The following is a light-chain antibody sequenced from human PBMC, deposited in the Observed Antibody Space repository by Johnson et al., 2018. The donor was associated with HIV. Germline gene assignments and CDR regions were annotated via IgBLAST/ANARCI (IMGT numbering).Light chain of an antibody. CDR2: ENN. Sequence: QSVLTQPPSVSAAPGQKVTISCSGSSSNIGNNYVSWYQHFPGTAPKLLIYENNKRPSGIPDRFSASQSGTSATLGITGLQTGDEADYYCGTWDSSLSAGVFGTGTKVTVL. V-gene: IGLV1-51*02. CDR3: GTWDSSLSAGV. CDR1: SSNIGNNY. J-gene: IGLJ1*01.